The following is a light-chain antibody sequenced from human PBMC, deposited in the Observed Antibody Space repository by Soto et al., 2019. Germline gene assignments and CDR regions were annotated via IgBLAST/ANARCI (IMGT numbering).Light chain of an antibody. CDR3: QQDYSAPWT. J-gene: IGKJ1*01. CDR1: QTISTY. V-gene: IGKV1-39*01. Sequence: EIQSTQAPSSLSASVGNRVTITRRASQTISTYLNWYQLKPGKAPNLLIYAASSLQSGVPSRFIGSGSGTDFTLTISSLKPEDFATYFCQQDYSAPWTFGQGTKVDIK. CDR2: AAS.